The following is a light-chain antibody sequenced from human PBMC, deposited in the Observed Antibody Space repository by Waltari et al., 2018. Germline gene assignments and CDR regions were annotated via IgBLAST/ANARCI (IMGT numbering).Light chain of an antibody. V-gene: IGLV1-40*01. J-gene: IGLJ3*02. CDR1: SSNIGSDYH. CDR3: QALYIILTGWV. CDR2: GNN. Sequence: SVLTQPPSVTGAPGQRVTISCTGSSSNIGSDYHVHWYQQVPGMAPKLLLYGNNKRPPGGPDRFLGCKFGPSASLAIGGLQPEDGADYYWQALYIILTGWVFGGGTRLTVL.